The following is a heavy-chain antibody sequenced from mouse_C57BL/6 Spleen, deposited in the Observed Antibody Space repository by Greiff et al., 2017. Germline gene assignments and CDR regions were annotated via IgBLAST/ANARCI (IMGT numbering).Heavy chain of an antibody. D-gene: IGHD1-1*01. Sequence: EVQLQQSGPELVKPGASVKISCKASGYSFTDYNMNWVKQSNGKSLEWIGVINPNYGTTSYNQKFKGKATLTVDQSSSTAYMHLTSLTSEDSSVYYCSKREDYGSLDYWGQGTTLTVSS. J-gene: IGHJ2*01. V-gene: IGHV1-39*01. CDR1: GYSFTDYN. CDR3: SKREDYGSLDY. CDR2: INPNYGTT.